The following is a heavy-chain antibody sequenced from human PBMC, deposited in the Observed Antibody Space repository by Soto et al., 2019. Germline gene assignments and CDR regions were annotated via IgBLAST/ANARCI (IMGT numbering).Heavy chain of an antibody. CDR2: ISWNSGSI. Sequence: PGGSLRLSCAASGFTFDDYAMHWVRQAPGKGLEWVSGISWNSGSIGYADSVKGRFTISRDNAKNSLYLQMNSLRAEDTALYYCAKDIRVGVHENWYYFDYWGQGTLVTVSS. J-gene: IGHJ4*02. CDR1: GFTFDDYA. CDR3: AKDIRVGVHENWYYFDY. V-gene: IGHV3-9*01. D-gene: IGHD2-8*02.